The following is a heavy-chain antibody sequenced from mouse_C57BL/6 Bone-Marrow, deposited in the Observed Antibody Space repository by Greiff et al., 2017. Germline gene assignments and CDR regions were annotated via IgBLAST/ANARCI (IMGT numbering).Heavy chain of an antibody. CDR1: GYTFTSYW. D-gene: IGHD2-2*01. CDR3: AREVVTTRGYAMDY. Sequence: QVQLQQPGAELVRPGSSVKLSCKASGYTFTSYWMDWVKQRPGQGLEWIGNIYPSDSETQYNQKFKDKATLTVDKSSSTAYMQLSSLTSEDSAVYYCAREVVTTRGYAMDYWGKGTSGTVSS. V-gene: IGHV1-61*01. CDR2: IYPSDSET. J-gene: IGHJ4*01.